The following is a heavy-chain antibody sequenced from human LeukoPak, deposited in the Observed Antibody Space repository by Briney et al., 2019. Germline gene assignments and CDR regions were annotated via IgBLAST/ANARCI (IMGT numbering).Heavy chain of an antibody. D-gene: IGHD2-21*02. CDR3: ARGDGDYFDY. J-gene: IGHJ4*02. CDR2: INPNSGGT. V-gene: IGHV1-2*06. Sequence: ASVKVSCKASGYTFTGYYMHWVRQAPGQGLEWMGRINPNSGGTNYAQKFQGRVTMTRDTSTSTVYMELSSLRSEDTAVYYCARGDGDYFDYWGQGTLVTVSS. CDR1: GYTFTGYY.